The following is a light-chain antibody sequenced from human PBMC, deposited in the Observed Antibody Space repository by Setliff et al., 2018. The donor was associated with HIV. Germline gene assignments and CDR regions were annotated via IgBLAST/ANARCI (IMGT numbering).Light chain of an antibody. CDR3: CSNTGSNTYV. J-gene: IGLJ1*01. V-gene: IGLV2-23*01. CDR2: QAS. Sequence: QSALTQPASVSGSPGQSITISCTGTSGDVGRYNLVSWYQQHPDKAPKLIIYQASKRPSGVSNRFSGSKSGNTASLTISGLQADDEADYYCCSNTGSNTYVFGAGTKVTVL. CDR1: SGDVGRYNL.